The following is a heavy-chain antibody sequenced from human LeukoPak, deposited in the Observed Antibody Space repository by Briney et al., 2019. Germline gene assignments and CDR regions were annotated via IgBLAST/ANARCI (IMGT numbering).Heavy chain of an antibody. J-gene: IGHJ6*03. CDR3: ARELIYYYYMDV. CDR1: GGSISSYC. CDR2: IFYSGST. V-gene: IGHV4-59*12. Sequence: PSETLSLTCTVSGGSISSYCWSWIRQPPGKGLEWIGYIFYSGSTNYNPSLKSRVTISVDTSKNQFSLKLSSVTAADTAVYYCARELIYYYYMDVWGKGTTVTISS.